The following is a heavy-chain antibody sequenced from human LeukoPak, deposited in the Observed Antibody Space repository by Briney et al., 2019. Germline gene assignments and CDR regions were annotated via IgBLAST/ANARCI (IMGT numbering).Heavy chain of an antibody. CDR1: GGTFSSYA. V-gene: IGHV1-69*04. J-gene: IGHJ4*02. CDR3: ARVDYYDSSGYYYVPSGY. D-gene: IGHD3-22*01. CDR2: IIPILGIA. Sequence: GASVKVSCKASGGTFSSYAISWVRQAPGQGLEWMGRIIPILGIANYAQKFQGRVTITADKSTSTAYMELSSLRSEDTAVYYCARVDYYDSSGYYYVPSGYWGQGTLVTVSS.